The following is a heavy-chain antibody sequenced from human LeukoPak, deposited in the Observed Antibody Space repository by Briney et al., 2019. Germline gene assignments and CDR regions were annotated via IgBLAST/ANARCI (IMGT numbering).Heavy chain of an antibody. CDR3: AKAGSYGGWAFDF. V-gene: IGHV3-23*01. CDR1: GFTFSSYA. J-gene: IGHJ4*02. Sequence: GGSLRLSCAASGFTFSSYAMSWVRQAPGKGLEWVSAICGSGGRTYSADSGRGRFTISRNNSKNTLYLQMNSRRADKAAVYYFAKAGSYGGWAFDFWGKGTLVTVSS. D-gene: IGHD4-23*01. CDR2: ICGSGGRT.